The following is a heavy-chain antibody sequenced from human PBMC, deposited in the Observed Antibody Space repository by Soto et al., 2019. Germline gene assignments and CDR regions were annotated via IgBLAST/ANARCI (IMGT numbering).Heavy chain of an antibody. D-gene: IGHD3-22*01. J-gene: IGHJ6*02. CDR1: GFTFSSYA. Sequence: EVQLSDSGGGLVQPGGSLRLSCAASGFTFSSYAMNWVRQAPGKGLEWVSVISGSGGSTFYAGSVKGRFTISRDNSKNTLYLQMDSLRAEDTAVYYCVKSRYYYDSSGRVLNRYYGMNVWGQGTTVTVSS. V-gene: IGHV3-23*01. CDR3: VKSRYYYDSSGRVLNRYYGMNV. CDR2: ISGSGGST.